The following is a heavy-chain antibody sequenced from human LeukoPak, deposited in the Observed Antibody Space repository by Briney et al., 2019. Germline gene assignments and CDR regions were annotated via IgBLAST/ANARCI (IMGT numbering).Heavy chain of an antibody. V-gene: IGHV3-7*01. D-gene: IGHD1-26*01. CDR2: IKQDGSEK. Sequence: GGSLRLSCVASGFTFSSYWMSWVRQAPGKGLEWVANIKQDGSEKYYVDSVKGRLTISRDNAKNSIYLQMNSLRAEDTAVYYCARSRVVGASDYWGQGTLVTVSS. J-gene: IGHJ4*02. CDR3: ARSRVVGASDY. CDR1: GFTFSSYW.